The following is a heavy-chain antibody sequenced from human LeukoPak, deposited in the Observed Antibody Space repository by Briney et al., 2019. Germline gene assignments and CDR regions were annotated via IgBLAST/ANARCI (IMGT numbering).Heavy chain of an antibody. Sequence: PSETLSLTCTVSGGSISSGGYYWSWIRQHAGKGLEWIGYIYYSGSTYYNPSLKSRVTISVDRSKNQFSLKLSSVTAADTAVYYCARARTVKGDDWFDPWGQGTLVTVSS. CDR3: ARARTVKGDDWFDP. CDR2: IYYSGST. J-gene: IGHJ5*02. D-gene: IGHD4-11*01. V-gene: IGHV4-31*03. CDR1: GGSISSGGYY.